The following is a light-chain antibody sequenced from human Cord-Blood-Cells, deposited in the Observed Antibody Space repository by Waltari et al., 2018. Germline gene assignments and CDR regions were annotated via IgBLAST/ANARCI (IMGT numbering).Light chain of an antibody. V-gene: IGLV2-14*03. J-gene: IGLJ3*02. CDR1: SSATGGYNY. Sequence: QSALTQPASVSGSPGQSFTISCTGTSSATGGYNYVSWYQQHPGKAPKHMIYDVSNRPSGVSKRFSGSKSGNTASLTISGLQAEDEADYYCSSYTSSSTWVFGGGTKLTVL. CDR2: DVS. CDR3: SSYTSSSTWV.